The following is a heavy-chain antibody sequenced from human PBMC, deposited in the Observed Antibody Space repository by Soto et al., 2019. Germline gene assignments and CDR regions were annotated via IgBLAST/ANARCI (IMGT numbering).Heavy chain of an antibody. CDR2: MNPNSGNT. CDR3: ARPGYCTNGVCLYYFDY. Sequence: ASVKVSCKASGYTFTSYDINWVRQATGQGLEWMGWMNPNSGNTGYAQKFQGRVTMTRNTSISTAYTELSSLRSEDTAVYYCARPGYCTNGVCLYYFDYWGQGTLVTVPS. D-gene: IGHD2-8*01. CDR1: GYTFTSYD. J-gene: IGHJ4*02. V-gene: IGHV1-8*01.